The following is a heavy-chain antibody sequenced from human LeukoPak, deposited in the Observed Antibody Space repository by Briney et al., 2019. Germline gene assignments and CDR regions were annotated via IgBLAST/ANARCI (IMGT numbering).Heavy chain of an antibody. CDR2: IYYSGST. D-gene: IGHD4-17*01. J-gene: IGHJ4*02. V-gene: IGHV4-59*01. CDR3: ARSTVTAAPLFY. CDR1: GGSISGNH. Sequence: SETLSLTCTVSGGSISGNHWSWIRQPPGKGLEWIGNIYYSGSTNYNPSLKSRVTISVDTSKNQFSLKLSSVTAADTAVYYCARSTVTAAPLFYWGQGTLVTVSS.